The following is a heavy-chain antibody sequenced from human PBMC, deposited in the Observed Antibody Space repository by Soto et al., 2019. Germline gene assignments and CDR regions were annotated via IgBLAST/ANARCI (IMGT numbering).Heavy chain of an antibody. J-gene: IGHJ6*02. CDR1: GGSISSYY. V-gene: IGHV4-59*01. CDR3: ASSPYYYDSSGYPYYYGMDV. Sequence: QVQLQESAPGLVKPSETLSLTCTVSGGSISSYYWSWIRQPPGKGLEWIGYLYYSGSTNYNPSLKSLVTISVDTSKNQFSLMLSSVTAADTAVYYCASSPYYYDSSGYPYYYGMDVWGQGTTVTVSS. CDR2: LYYSGST. D-gene: IGHD3-22*01.